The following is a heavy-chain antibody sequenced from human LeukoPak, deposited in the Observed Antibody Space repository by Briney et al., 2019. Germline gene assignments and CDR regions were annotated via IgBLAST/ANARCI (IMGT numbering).Heavy chain of an antibody. CDR1: GFTFGDYA. D-gene: IGHD3-22*01. Sequence: SGGSLRLSCTASGFTFGDYAMSWVRQAPGKGLEWVGFIRSKAYGGTTEYAASVKGRFTISRDDSKSIAYLQMNSLKTGDTAVYYCTRGEYYYDSSGYYFPTEGYDYWGQGTLVTVSS. V-gene: IGHV3-49*04. J-gene: IGHJ4*02. CDR2: IRSKAYGGTT. CDR3: TRGEYYYDSSGYYFPTEGYDY.